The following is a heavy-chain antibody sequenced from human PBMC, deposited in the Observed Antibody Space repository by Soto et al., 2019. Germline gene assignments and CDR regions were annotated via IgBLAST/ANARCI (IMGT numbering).Heavy chain of an antibody. CDR1: GGSFSGYY. CDR3: ARSKCTIGVCYGSEVFDY. D-gene: IGHD2-8*01. Sequence: SETLSLTCTVYGGSFSGYYWSWIRQPPGKGLEWIGEINHSGSTNYNPSLKSRVTISVATSKNQFSLKLNSVTAADTAVYYCARSKCTIGVCYGSEVFDYWGQGTLVTVSS. CDR2: INHSGST. V-gene: IGHV4-34*01. J-gene: IGHJ4*02.